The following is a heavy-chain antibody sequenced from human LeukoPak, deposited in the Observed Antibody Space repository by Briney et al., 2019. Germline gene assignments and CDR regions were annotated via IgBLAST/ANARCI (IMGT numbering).Heavy chain of an antibody. Sequence: ASVKVSYKASGYTFTNYVVHWVRQAPGQRPEWMGYINAGNGDTKYSKNFQDRVTITRDTSASTAYMEVSSLTSEDTALYSCVRDDCAADACYPGGYWGQGTLATVSS. J-gene: IGHJ4*01. CDR3: VRDDCAADACYPGGY. V-gene: IGHV1-3*01. CDR1: GYTFTNYV. CDR2: INAGNGDT. D-gene: IGHD2-21*02.